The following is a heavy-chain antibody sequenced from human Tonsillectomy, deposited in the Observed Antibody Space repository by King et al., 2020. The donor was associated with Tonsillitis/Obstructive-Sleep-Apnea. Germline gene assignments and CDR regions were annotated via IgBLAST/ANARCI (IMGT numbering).Heavy chain of an antibody. D-gene: IGHD2-15*01. CDR3: ARDRCSGGSCYPDY. Sequence: VQLQESGPGLVKPSQTLSLTCTVSGGSISSGGYYWSWIRQHPGKGLEWIGYIYYSGSTYYNPSLKSRVTISVDTSKNQFSLKLSSWTAADTAVYYCARDRCSGGSCYPDYWGQGTLVTVSS. CDR2: IYYSGST. J-gene: IGHJ4*02. V-gene: IGHV4-31*03. CDR1: GGSISSGGYY.